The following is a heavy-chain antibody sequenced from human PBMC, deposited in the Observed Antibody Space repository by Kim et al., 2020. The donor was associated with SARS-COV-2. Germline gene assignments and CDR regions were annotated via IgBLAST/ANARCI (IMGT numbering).Heavy chain of an antibody. CDR1: GFTFSSYG. CDR3: AKDSIVGATTYAFDI. D-gene: IGHD1-26*01. Sequence: GGSLRLSCAASGFTFSSYGMHWVRQAPGKGLEWVAVIWYDGSNKYYADSVKGRFTISRDNSKNTLYLQMNSLRAEDTAVYYCAKDSIVGATTYAFDIWGQGTMVTVSS. J-gene: IGHJ3*02. CDR2: IWYDGSNK. V-gene: IGHV3-33*06.